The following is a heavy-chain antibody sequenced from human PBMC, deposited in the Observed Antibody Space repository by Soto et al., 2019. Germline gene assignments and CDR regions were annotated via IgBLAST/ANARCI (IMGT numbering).Heavy chain of an antibody. CDR3: ARGHSDSSGHHANWFDP. V-gene: IGHV4-34*01. Sequence: PSETLSLTCAVYGGSFSGYYWSWIRQPPGKGLEWTGEINHSGSTNYNPSLKSRVTISVDTSKNQFSLKLSSVTAADTAVYYCARGHSDSSGHHANWFDPWGQGTLVTVSS. D-gene: IGHD6-19*01. J-gene: IGHJ5*02. CDR1: GGSFSGYY. CDR2: INHSGST.